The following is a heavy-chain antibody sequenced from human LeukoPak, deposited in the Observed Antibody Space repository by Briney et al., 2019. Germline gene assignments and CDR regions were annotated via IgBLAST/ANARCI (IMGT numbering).Heavy chain of an antibody. J-gene: IGHJ6*03. CDR3: ARDRRGTIFGVVTERPYYYYYYYMDV. V-gene: IGHV1-69*05. CDR1: GGTFSSYA. Sequence: ASVKVSCKASGGTFSSYAISWVRQAPGQGLEWMGRINPIFGTANYAQKFQGRVTITTDESTSTAYMELSSQRSEDTAVYYCARDRRGTIFGVVTERPYYYYYYYMDVWGKGTTVTVSS. CDR2: INPIFGTA. D-gene: IGHD3-3*01.